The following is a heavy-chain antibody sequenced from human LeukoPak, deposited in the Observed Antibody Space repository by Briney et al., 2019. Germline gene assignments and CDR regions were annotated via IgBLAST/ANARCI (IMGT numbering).Heavy chain of an antibody. CDR2: ISAYNGNT. J-gene: IGHJ6*02. D-gene: IGHD4-11*01. CDR3: ARAPPVTTTYYYYYGMDV. V-gene: IGHV1-18*01. CDR1: GYTFTSYG. Sequence: PGASVKVSCKASGYTFTSYGISWVRQAPGQGLEWMGWISAYNGNTNYAQKLQGRVTMTTDTSTSTAYMELGSLRSDDTAVYYCARAPPVTTTYYYYYGMDVWGQGTTVTVSS.